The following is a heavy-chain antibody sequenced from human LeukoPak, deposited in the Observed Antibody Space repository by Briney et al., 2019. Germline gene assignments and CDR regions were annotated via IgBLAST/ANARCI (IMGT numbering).Heavy chain of an antibody. CDR2: ISTHKGDT. D-gene: IGHD6-19*01. CDR3: ARAGGWASGDYKADAFDI. V-gene: IGHV1-18*01. Sequence: GASVKVSCKASGYTFTNFGLSWVRQAPGQGLEWMGWISTHKGDTNYAQILQGRVTMTTDTSTSTAYMELGSLRSDDTAVYYCARAGGWASGDYKADAFDIWGRGTMVTVSS. CDR1: GYTFTNFG. J-gene: IGHJ3*02.